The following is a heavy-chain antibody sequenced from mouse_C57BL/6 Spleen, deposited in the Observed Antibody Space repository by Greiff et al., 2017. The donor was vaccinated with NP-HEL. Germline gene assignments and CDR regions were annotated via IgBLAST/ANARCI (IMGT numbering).Heavy chain of an antibody. Sequence: VQLQQSGAELVRPGASVKLSCKASGYTFTDYYINWVKQRPGQGLEWIARIYPGSGNTYYNEKFKGKATLTAEKSSSTAYMQLSSLTSEDSAVYFCARFYYGNYYFDYWGQGTTLTVSS. CDR2: IYPGSGNT. J-gene: IGHJ2*01. D-gene: IGHD2-1*01. V-gene: IGHV1-76*01. CDR1: GYTFTDYY. CDR3: ARFYYGNYYFDY.